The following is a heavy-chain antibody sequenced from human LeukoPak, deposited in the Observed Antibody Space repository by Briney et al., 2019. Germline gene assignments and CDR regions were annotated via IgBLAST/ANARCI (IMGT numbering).Heavy chain of an antibody. CDR2: ISGSGGST. J-gene: IGHJ1*01. D-gene: IGHD6-6*01. CDR3: AKANRIAARHPQYFQH. Sequence: QPGGSLRLSCAASGFTFSSYAMSWVRQAPGKGLEWVSAISGSGGSTYYADSVKSRFTISRDNSKNTLYLQMNSLRAEDTAVYYCAKANRIAARHPQYFQHWGQGTLVIVSS. V-gene: IGHV3-23*01. CDR1: GFTFSSYA.